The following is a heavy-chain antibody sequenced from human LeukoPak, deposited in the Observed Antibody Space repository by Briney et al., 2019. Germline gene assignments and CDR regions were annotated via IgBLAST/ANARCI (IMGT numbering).Heavy chain of an antibody. J-gene: IGHJ4*02. V-gene: IGHV3-21*06. CDR2: ISGRSSHM. D-gene: IGHD6-25*01. Sequence: PGGSLRLSCTASGFTFSDYDMNWVRQAPGKGLEWVSSISGRSSHMYYADSAKGRFSISRDNAKNSVYLQMNSLRADDTAVYYCVRAFPPLRTSTAGDFWGQGTLVTVSS. CDR3: VRAFPPLRTSTAGDF. CDR1: GFTFSDYD.